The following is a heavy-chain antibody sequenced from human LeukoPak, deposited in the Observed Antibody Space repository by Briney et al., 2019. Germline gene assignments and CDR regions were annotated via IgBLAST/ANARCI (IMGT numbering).Heavy chain of an antibody. D-gene: IGHD1-26*01. CDR1: GFTFNIYA. CDR2: MSGSGGST. V-gene: IGHV3-23*01. J-gene: IGHJ4*02. CDR3: AKGDTTWELPHDY. Sequence: PGGSLRLSCAASGFTFNIYAMNWVRQAPGKGLEWVSAMSGSGGSTYYADSVKGRFTISRDNSKNTLYLQMNSLRAEDTAVYYCAKGDTTWELPHDYWGQGTLVTVSS.